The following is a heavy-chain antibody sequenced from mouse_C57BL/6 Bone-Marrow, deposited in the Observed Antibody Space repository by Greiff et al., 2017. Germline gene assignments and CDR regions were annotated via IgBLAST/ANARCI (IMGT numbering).Heavy chain of an antibody. CDR2: INPSSGYT. CDR3: SRRFGWYFDV. D-gene: IGHD3-1*01. V-gene: IGHV1-7*01. CDR1: GYTFTSYW. Sequence: QVQLQQSGAELAKPGASVKLSCKASGYTFTSYWMHWVKQRPGQGLEWIGYINPSSGYTKYNQKFNDKATLTADKSSSPAYMQLCSLTYDDSAVCYCSRRFGWYFDVWGTWTTVTVFS. J-gene: IGHJ1*03.